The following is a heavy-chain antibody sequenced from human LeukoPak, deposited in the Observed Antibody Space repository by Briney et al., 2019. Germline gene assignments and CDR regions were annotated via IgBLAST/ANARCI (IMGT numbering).Heavy chain of an antibody. CDR3: VRGMDY. J-gene: IGHJ4*02. Sequence: GGSLRLSCAGSGXIFSLYLMSWVRQAPGKGLEWVANINKDGSEKYYVDSVKGRFTISRDNAKNSLYLQMNSLRAEDTAVYYCVRGMDYWGQGTLVTVSS. V-gene: IGHV3-7*04. CDR1: GXIFSLYL. CDR2: INKDGSEK.